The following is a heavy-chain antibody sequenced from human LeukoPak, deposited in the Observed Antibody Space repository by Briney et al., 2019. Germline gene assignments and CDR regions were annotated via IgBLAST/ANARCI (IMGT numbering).Heavy chain of an antibody. CDR2: ISGSGGST. V-gene: IGHV3-23*01. CDR1: GFTFSRYA. Sequence: PGGTLRLSCAASGFTFSRYAMSWVRQAPGKGLEWVSAISGSGGSTYYADSVKGRFTISRDNSKNTLYLQMNSLRAEDTAVYYCAKVGRWYEYYYYYMDVWGKGTTVTVSS. J-gene: IGHJ6*03. CDR3: AKVGRWYEYYYYYMDV. D-gene: IGHD2-15*01.